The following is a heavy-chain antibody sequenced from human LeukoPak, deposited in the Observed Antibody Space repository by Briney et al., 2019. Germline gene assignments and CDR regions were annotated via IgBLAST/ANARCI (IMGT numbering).Heavy chain of an antibody. CDR1: GFRFNTYW. CDR2: IKQDGNEE. CDR3: ARDTLGEGEDANYAVYYFDY. Sequence: GGSLRLSCAASGFRFNTYWMSWVRQAPGKGLEWVANIKQDGNEEYYADSVKGRFTISRDNGKNSLDLQMNSLRADDTAVYYCARDTLGEGEDANYAVYYFDYWGQGTLVTVSS. D-gene: IGHD4/OR15-4a*01. V-gene: IGHV3-7*01. J-gene: IGHJ4*02.